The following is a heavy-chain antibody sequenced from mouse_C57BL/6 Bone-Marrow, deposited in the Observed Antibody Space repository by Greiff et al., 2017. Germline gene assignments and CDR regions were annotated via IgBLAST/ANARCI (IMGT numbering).Heavy chain of an antibody. D-gene: IGHD1-1*01. CDR2: IDPEDGDT. V-gene: IGHV14-1*01. J-gene: IGHJ2*01. Sequence: VQLQQSGAELVRPGASVKLSCTASGFNIKDYYMHWVKQRPEQGLEWIGRIDPEDGDTEYAPKFQGKATMTADTSSNPAYLQLSSLTSEDTAVYYCRITTDYFDYWGQGTTLTVSS. CDR3: RITTDYFDY. CDR1: GFNIKDYY.